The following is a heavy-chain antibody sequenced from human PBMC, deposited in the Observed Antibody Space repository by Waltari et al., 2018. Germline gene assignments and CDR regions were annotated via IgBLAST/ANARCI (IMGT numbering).Heavy chain of an antibody. D-gene: IGHD7-27*01. J-gene: IGHJ4*02. Sequence: EVQLVESGGGLVKPGGSLRLSCGASGFSFSSYSMNWVRQAPGKGLEGVSSISSSTTYINYADSVKGRFTSSRDNAKNSLYLQMNSLRVEDTAVYYCVSGGWGFYFDYWGQGTVVTVSS. CDR2: ISSSTTYI. V-gene: IGHV3-21*01. CDR3: VSGGWGFYFDY. CDR1: GFSFSSYS.